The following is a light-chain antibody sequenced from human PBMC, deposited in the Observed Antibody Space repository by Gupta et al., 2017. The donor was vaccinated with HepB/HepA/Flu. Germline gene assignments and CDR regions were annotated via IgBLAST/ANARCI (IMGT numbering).Light chain of an antibody. J-gene: IGLJ3*02. CDR1: TGAVTSGHY. Sequence: QAVVTQEPSLTVSPVGTVTLTCGSSTGAVTSGHYPYWFQQKPGQAPRTLIYDTSNKHAWTPARFSGSLLGGKATLTLSGAQPEDESDYYCLLYYSGVGVFGGGTKLTVL. CDR2: DTS. V-gene: IGLV7-46*01. CDR3: LLYYSGVGV.